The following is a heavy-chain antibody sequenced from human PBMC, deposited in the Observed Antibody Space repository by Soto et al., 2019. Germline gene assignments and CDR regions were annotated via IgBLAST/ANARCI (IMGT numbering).Heavy chain of an antibody. J-gene: IGHJ5*02. V-gene: IGHV4-39*01. CDR1: GVSSSSSSHY. CDR2: GYQRGNT. CDR3: ASHDRQNEFDL. Sequence: SSETLSLTCSVSGVSSSSSSHYWAWIRQTPGQGLAWIGSGYQRGNTYYNPSLRNRVAGSVDTFTNQISLRVKSVTAAATAVSAGASHDRQNEFDLWDQGAPVTASS.